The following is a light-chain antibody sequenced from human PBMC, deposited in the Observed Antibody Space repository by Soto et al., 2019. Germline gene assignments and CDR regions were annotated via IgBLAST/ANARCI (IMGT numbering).Light chain of an antibody. J-gene: IGKJ1*01. CDR2: AAS. CDR1: QSINSY. Sequence: DIPMTQSPSSLSASVGDRVTITCRASQSINSYLNWYQQKPGKAPKLLIYAASSLQSGVPSRFSGSRSGTDFTLTISSLQPEDFATYYCQQTYSTLPTFGQGTKVEIK. V-gene: IGKV1-39*01. CDR3: QQTYSTLPT.